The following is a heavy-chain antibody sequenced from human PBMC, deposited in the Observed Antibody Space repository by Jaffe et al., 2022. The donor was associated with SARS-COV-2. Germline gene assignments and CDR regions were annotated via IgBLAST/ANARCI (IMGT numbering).Heavy chain of an antibody. Sequence: QVQLVQSGAEVKKPGSSVKVSCKASGGTFSSYAISWVRQAPGQGLEWMGGIIPIFGTANYAQKFQGRVTITADESTSTAYMELSSLRSEDTAVYYCARENMVRGVNWGKRSYYYYYYMDVWGKGTTVTVSS. V-gene: IGHV1-69*01. CDR2: IIPIFGTA. D-gene: IGHD3-10*01. CDR3: ARENMVRGVNWGKRSYYYYYYMDV. CDR1: GGTFSSYA. J-gene: IGHJ6*03.